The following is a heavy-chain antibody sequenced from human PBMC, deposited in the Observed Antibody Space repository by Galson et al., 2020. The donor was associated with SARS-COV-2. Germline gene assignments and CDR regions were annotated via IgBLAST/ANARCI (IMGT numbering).Heavy chain of an antibody. CDR3: ARESRDGHCFEY. V-gene: IGHV3-7*03. Sequence: TGESLKISCAVSGFTSSHYWMAWVRQSPGKGLERVANVDRDGTEKNYVESVKGRFTIFRDNTKNSLYLQMNSLRGEDKGVYYCARESRDGHCFEYWGQGTPVTVAS. CDR1: GFTSSHYW. CDR2: VDRDGTEK. J-gene: IGHJ4*02.